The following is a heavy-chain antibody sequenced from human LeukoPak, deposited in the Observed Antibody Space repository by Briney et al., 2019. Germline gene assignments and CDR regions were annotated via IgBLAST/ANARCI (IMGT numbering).Heavy chain of an antibody. CDR2: IRYDGSNK. D-gene: IGHD1-1*01. J-gene: IGHJ4*02. CDR1: GFTFSTYG. Sequence: GGSLRLSCAASGFTFSTYGMHWVRQAPGKGLEWVAFIRYDGSNKYYADSVKGRFTISRDNSKDTLYLQMNSLRAEDTAVYFCAKSKDPWKSTSISDFEYWGQGTLVTVSS. CDR3: AKSKDPWKSTSISDFEY. V-gene: IGHV3-30*02.